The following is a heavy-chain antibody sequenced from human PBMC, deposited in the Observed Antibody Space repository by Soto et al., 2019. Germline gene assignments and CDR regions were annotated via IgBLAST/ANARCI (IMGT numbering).Heavy chain of an antibody. D-gene: IGHD5-12*01. CDR2: ISAYNGNT. J-gene: IGHJ4*02. CDR1: GVTFTRDG. Sequence: SVKVSCKSSGVTFTRDGISWVRQAPGQGLEWMGWISAYNGNTNYAQKLQGRVTMTTDTSTSTAYMELRSLRSDDTAVYYCASSLVATNFDYWGQGTLVTVSS. CDR3: ASSLVATNFDY. V-gene: IGHV1-18*01.